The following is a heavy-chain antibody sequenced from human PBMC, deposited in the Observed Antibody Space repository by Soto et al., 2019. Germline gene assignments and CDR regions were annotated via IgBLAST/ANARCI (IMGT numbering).Heavy chain of an antibody. CDR2: IFSSGTT. J-gene: IGHJ6*02. CDR1: GDSSSSGNKY. CDR3: ARVPSPFDYYYAMDV. D-gene: IGHD3-16*01. Sequence: PSETLSLTCTVPGDSSSSGNKYWSWIRQPPGKGLEWIGYIFSSGTTYYNPSLKSRLTISLDASQNQFSLKLNSLTDADTAVYFCARVPSPFDYYYAMDVWGQGTTVTVSS. V-gene: IGHV4-30-4*01.